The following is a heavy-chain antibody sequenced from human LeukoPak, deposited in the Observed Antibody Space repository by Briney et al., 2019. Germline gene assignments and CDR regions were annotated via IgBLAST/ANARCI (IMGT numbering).Heavy chain of an antibody. CDR3: AREDILLLPTPTFWFDP. Sequence: GGSLRLSCAASGFTFSSYAMHWVRQAPGKGLEWVAVISYDGSNKYYADSVKGRFTISRDNSNNTLYLQMNGLRSEDTAIYYCAREDILLLPTPTFWFDPWGQGTLVTVSS. V-gene: IGHV3-30-3*01. CDR2: ISYDGSNK. CDR1: GFTFSSYA. D-gene: IGHD2-2*01. J-gene: IGHJ5*02.